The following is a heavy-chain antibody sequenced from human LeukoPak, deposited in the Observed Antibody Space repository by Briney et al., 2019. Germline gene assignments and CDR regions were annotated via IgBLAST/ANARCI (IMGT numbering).Heavy chain of an antibody. J-gene: IGHJ3*02. CDR2: IYIGGST. CDR3: ARVEMSSCWAFDI. CDR1: GGSISSNSYY. Sequence: SETLSLTCTVSGGSISSNSYYWGWIRQPPGKGLEWIGRIYIGGSTDTSDNTNYNPSLKNRVTISVDTSTKQFSLKMTSVTAADTAVYYCARVEMSSCWAFDIWGQGTMVTVSS. D-gene: IGHD5-24*01. V-gene: IGHV4-61*05.